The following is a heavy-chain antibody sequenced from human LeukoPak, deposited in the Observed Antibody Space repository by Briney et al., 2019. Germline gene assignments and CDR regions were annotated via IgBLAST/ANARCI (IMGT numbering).Heavy chain of an antibody. V-gene: IGHV3-23*01. CDR3: AKRGGGVSSSWYVINWFDP. Sequence: GGSLRLSCAASGFTFSSYAMSWVRQAPGKGLEWVSAISGSGGSTYYADSVKGRFTISRDNSKNTLCLQMNSLRAEDTAVYYCAKRGGGVSSSWYVINWFDPWGQGTLVTVSS. CDR2: ISGSGGST. J-gene: IGHJ5*02. D-gene: IGHD6-13*01. CDR1: GFTFSSYA.